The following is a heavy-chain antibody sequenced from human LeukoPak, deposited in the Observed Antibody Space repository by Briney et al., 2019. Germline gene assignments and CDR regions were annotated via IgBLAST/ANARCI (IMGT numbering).Heavy chain of an antibody. V-gene: IGHV1-69*04. J-gene: IGHJ3*02. Sequence: SVKVSCKASGDTSGSYAMNWVRQAPGQGLEWVARIIPLLGITNHAQKLQGRVTVNADTSTNTVYMELSSLRPDDTAVYYCARARSRITFGGIRHAFDIWGQGTLVTVSS. D-gene: IGHD3-16*01. CDR3: ARARSRITFGGIRHAFDI. CDR2: IIPLLGIT. CDR1: GDTSGSYA.